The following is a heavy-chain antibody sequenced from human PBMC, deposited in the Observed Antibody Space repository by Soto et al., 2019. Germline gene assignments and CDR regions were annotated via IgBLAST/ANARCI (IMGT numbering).Heavy chain of an antibody. Sequence: SETLSLTCGVSGGSVTSDSWWSWVRQPPGKGLEWIGGIHHSGDDNYNPSLKSRVTLSLDKSKNQFSLELTSVTAADTAVYFCARVEFGTFGGYWGQGPPVTASS. J-gene: IGHJ4*02. CDR3: ARVEFGTFGGY. V-gene: IGHV4-4*02. CDR1: GGSVTSDSW. D-gene: IGHD3-16*01. CDR2: IHHSGDD.